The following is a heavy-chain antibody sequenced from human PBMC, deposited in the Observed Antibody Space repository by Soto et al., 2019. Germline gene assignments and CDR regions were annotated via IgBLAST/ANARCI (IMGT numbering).Heavy chain of an antibody. D-gene: IGHD3-22*01. J-gene: IGHJ4*02. CDR3: ARERVYYYDSSGYSTGFDY. CDR2: MNPNSGNT. Sequence: ASVKVSCKASGYTFTSYDINWVRQATGQGLEGMGWMNPNSGNTGYAQKFQGRVTMTRNTSISTAYMELSSLRSEDTAVYYCARERVYYYDSSGYSTGFDYWGQGTRVTSPQ. V-gene: IGHV1-8*01. CDR1: GYTFTSYD.